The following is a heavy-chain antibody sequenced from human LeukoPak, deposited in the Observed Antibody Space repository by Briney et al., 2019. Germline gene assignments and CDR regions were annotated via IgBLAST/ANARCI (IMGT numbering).Heavy chain of an antibody. D-gene: IGHD6-19*01. Sequence: ASVKVSCKASGGTFSSYAISWVRQAPGQGLEWMGGIIPIFGTANYAQKFQGGVTITADESTSTAYMELSSLRSEDTAVYYCARELGRSGWLDYWGQGTLVTVSS. CDR2: IIPIFGTA. CDR3: ARELGRSGWLDY. V-gene: IGHV1-69*13. CDR1: GGTFSSYA. J-gene: IGHJ4*02.